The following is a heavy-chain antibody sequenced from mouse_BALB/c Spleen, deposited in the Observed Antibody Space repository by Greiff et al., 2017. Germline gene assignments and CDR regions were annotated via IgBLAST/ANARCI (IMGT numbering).Heavy chain of an antibody. D-gene: IGHD2-1*01. Sequence: EVHLVESGGGLVKPGGSLKLSCAASGFTFSSYAMSWVRQTPEKRLEWVASISSGGSTYYPDSVKGRFTISRDNARNILYLQMSSLRSEDTAMYYCARGGNYGNYEGAMDDWGQGTSVTVSS. CDR2: ISSGGST. CDR3: ARGGNYGNYEGAMDD. J-gene: IGHJ4*01. V-gene: IGHV5-6-5*01. CDR1: GFTFSSYA.